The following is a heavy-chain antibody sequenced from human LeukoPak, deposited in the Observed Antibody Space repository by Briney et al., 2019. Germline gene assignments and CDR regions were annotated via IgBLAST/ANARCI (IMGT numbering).Heavy chain of an antibody. J-gene: IGHJ4*02. V-gene: IGHV3-11*01. CDR2: ISNSGNTI. D-gene: IGHD3-16*01. Sequence: GGSLRLSCAASGFTFGDYYMTWIRQAPGKGLEWVSYISNSGNTIKEADSVKGRFTISRDNAQNSLFLQMKSLRAEDTAVYYCARYRVITNDYFDSWGQGTLVTVSS. CDR3: ARYRVITNDYFDS. CDR1: GFTFGDYY.